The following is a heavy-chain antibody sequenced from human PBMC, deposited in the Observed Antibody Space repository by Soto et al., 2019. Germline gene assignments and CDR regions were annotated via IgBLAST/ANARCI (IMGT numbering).Heavy chain of an antibody. J-gene: IGHJ4*02. Sequence: PWGSLRISCAASGFTFSSNAMSWVRQTPGKGLEWVSAITSSGGSTYYADSVKGRFTISRDNSKNTLFLQMNSLSAEDTAIYHCAKSVGSGWSKSDYWGQGTLVTVSS. CDR1: GFTFSSNA. CDR3: AKSVGSGWSKSDY. CDR2: ITSSGGST. D-gene: IGHD6-19*01. V-gene: IGHV3-23*01.